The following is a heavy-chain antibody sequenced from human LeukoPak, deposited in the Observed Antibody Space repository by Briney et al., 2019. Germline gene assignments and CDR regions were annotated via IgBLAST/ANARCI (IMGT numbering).Heavy chain of an antibody. CDR1: GGSISSGGYY. D-gene: IGHD3-3*01. CDR3: ARAVPAKARRYDFWSGYSRGAWFDP. V-gene: IGHV4-31*11. J-gene: IGHJ5*02. Sequence: SSGTLSLTCAVSGGSISSGGYYWSWIRQHPGKGLEWIGYIYYSGSTYYNPSLKSRVTISVDTSKNQFSLKLSSVTAADTAVYYCARAVPAKARRYDFWSGYSRGAWFDPWGQGTLVTVSS. CDR2: IYYSGST.